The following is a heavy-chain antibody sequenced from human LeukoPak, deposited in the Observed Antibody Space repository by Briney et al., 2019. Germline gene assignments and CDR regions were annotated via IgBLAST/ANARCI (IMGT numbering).Heavy chain of an antibody. V-gene: IGHV3-7*05. Sequence: AGGSLRLSCADSGITFSGNWMSWVRQAPGKGLEWVAHIKPDGSEKYYVDSVRGRFTISRDNAENSLYLEMNSLRAEDTAVYYCARDRDWSLDYWGQGTLVTVSS. CDR1: GITFSGNW. CDR3: ARDRDWSLDY. D-gene: IGHD3/OR15-3a*01. CDR2: IKPDGSEK. J-gene: IGHJ4*02.